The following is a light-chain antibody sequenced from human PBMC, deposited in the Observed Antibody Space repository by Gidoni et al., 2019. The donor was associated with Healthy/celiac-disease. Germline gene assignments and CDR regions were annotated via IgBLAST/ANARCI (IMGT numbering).Light chain of an antibody. CDR1: QGISSW. J-gene: IGKJ4*01. V-gene: IGKV1-12*01. Sequence: DIQMTQSPSSVSASVGDRVTITCRASQGISSWLAWHQQKPGKAPKLLLYAASSLQSGVPSRFSGSGSGTDFTLTISSLQPEDFATYYCQQANSFPLTFXGXTKVEIK. CDR2: AAS. CDR3: QQANSFPLT.